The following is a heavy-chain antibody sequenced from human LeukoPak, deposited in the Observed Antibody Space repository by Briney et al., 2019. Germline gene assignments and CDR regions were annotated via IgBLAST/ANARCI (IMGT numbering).Heavy chain of an antibody. J-gene: IGHJ4*02. CDR2: KSGSGGST. D-gene: IGHD6-19*01. CDR1: GFTFDDYG. V-gene: IGHV3-23*01. CDR3: ARYSSDWGTPDY. Sequence: GGSLRLSCAASGFTFDDYGMHWVRQAPGKGLEWVSAKSGSGGSTYYADSVKGRFTISRDNSKNTLYLQMNSLRAEDTAVYYCARYSSDWGTPDYWGQGTLVTVSS.